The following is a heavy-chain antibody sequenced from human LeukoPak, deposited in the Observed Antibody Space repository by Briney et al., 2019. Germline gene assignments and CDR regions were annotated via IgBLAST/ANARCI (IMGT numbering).Heavy chain of an antibody. V-gene: IGHV3-23*01. CDR2: ISGSGDST. J-gene: IGHJ4*02. Sequence: GGSLRLSCAASGFNFTTNAMSWVRQAPGKGLEWVSGISGSGDSTNYADSVKGRFTISRDNSRNTLYLQMNSLRAEDTAVYYCAKHGTYYDFWSGQYYFDYWGQGTLVTVSS. D-gene: IGHD3-3*01. CDR3: AKHGTYYDFWSGQYYFDY. CDR1: GFNFTTNA.